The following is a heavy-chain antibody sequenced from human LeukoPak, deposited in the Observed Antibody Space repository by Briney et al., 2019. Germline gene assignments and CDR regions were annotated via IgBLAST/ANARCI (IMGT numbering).Heavy chain of an antibody. V-gene: IGHV4-59*13. CDR1: GFTFDDYA. D-gene: IGHD3-3*01. CDR3: ARVVTIFGMWFDP. Sequence: PGGSLRLSCAASGFTFDDYAMHWVRQAPGKGLEWIGYIYYSGSTNYNPSLKSRVTISVDTSKNQFSLKLSSVTAADTAVYYCARVVTIFGMWFDPWGQGTLVTVSS. CDR2: IYYSGST. J-gene: IGHJ5*02.